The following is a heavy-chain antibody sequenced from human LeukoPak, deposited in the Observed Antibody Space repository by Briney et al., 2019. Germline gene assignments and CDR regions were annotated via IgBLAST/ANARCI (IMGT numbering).Heavy chain of an antibody. CDR1: GFTFSSYA. CDR2: IGGGGNGFST. CDR3: ARDLVRFGGWYDH. J-gene: IGHJ5*02. Sequence: GGSLRLSCAASGFTFSSYAMSWVRQAPGKGLEWVSAIGGGGNGFSTYCGDFKKGRFTISRDNSKNTLYLQMNSLRAEDTAVYYCARDLVRFGGWYDHWGQGTLVTVSS. V-gene: IGHV3-23*01. D-gene: IGHD2-15*01.